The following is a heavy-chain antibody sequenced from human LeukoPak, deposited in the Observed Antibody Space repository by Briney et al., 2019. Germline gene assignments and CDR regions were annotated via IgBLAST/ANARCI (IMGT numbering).Heavy chain of an antibody. CDR3: AKDLGRYRNNFFDY. V-gene: IGHV3-23*01. CDR2: ISGSGGGT. CDR1: GFTFSSIA. J-gene: IGHJ4*02. Sequence: GGSLRLSCAASGFTFSSIAMSWVRQAPDKGLEWVSTISGSGGGTYYADSVKGRFTISRDDSKNTLYLQTNSLRADDTAVYYCAKDLGRYRNNFFDYWGQGNLVTVSS. D-gene: IGHD1-26*01.